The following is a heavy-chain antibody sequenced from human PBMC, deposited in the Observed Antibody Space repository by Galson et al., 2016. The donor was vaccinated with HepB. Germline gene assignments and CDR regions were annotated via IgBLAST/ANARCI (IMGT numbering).Heavy chain of an antibody. Sequence: SLRLSCAASKFTFRNYAMSWVCQVPGKGLEWVSAISGSGGSTYYADSVKGRFTISRDNSKNTLYLQMNSLRAEDTAVYYCARAAHSSGYCDVFDIWGQGTKVTVSS. CDR2: ISGSGGST. J-gene: IGHJ3*02. CDR3: ARAAHSSGYCDVFDI. CDR1: KFTFRNYA. V-gene: IGHV3-23*01. D-gene: IGHD3-22*01.